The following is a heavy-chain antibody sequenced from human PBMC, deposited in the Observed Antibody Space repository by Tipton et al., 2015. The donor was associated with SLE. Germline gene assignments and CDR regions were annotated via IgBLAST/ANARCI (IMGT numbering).Heavy chain of an antibody. Sequence: LRLSCTVSGGSISNGDSYWSWIRQHPAKGLEWIGHIHYTGTTYYNPSLNSRATLSVDTSKKQFSLKLTSVTAADTAVYYCARLYSISWQRSDYWGQGTLVTVSS. CDR3: ARLYSISWQRSDY. J-gene: IGHJ4*02. V-gene: IGHV4-31*03. CDR2: IHYTGTT. D-gene: IGHD6-13*01. CDR1: GGSISNGDSY.